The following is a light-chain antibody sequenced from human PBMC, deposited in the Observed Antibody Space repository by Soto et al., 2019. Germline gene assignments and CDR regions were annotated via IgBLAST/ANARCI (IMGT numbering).Light chain of an antibody. J-gene: IGKJ1*01. CDR1: QSISSY. CDR3: QQSYSTPRT. CDR2: AAS. Sequence: DIQMTQSPSSLSASVGDRVTITCRASQSISSYLNWYQQKPGKAPKLLIYAASSLQSGVPSRFSGSGSGTDFTLTISSLQPEAFATYYFQQSYSTPRTFGQGTKVEIK. V-gene: IGKV1-39*01.